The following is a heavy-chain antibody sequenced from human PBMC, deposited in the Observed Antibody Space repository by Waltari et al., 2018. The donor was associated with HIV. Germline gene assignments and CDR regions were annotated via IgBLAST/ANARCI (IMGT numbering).Heavy chain of an antibody. CDR1: GFIFDDYA. CDR2: INWNSVST. Sequence: EVQLVESGGDLVQPGRSLRLSCVASGFIFDDYAMNWVRQAPGKGLEWVAVINWNSVSTTYGDSVKGRFTISRDNAKNSLYLEMNSLRVEDTAVYYCTKDPRTLTTVSLSFDFWGRGTLVTVSS. D-gene: IGHD4-17*01. V-gene: IGHV3-9*01. J-gene: IGHJ2*01. CDR3: TKDPRTLTTVSLSFDF.